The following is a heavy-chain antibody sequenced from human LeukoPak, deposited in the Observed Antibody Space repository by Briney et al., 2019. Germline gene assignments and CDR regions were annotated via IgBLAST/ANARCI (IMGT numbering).Heavy chain of an antibody. Sequence: PGGSLRLSCAASGFTFDDYAMHWVRQARGKGLEWVSGISWNSGSIGYADSVKGRFTISRDNAKNSLYLQMNSLRAEDTAVYYCARVRNYVTPGLPGDYYMDVWGKGTTVTVSS. V-gene: IGHV3-9*01. CDR2: ISWNSGSI. J-gene: IGHJ6*03. CDR3: ARVRNYVTPGLPGDYYMDV. D-gene: IGHD1-7*01. CDR1: GFTFDDYA.